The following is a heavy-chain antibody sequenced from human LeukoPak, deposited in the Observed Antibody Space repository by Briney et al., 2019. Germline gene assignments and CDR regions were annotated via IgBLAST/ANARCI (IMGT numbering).Heavy chain of an antibody. Sequence: ASVKVSCKASGYTFTSYGISWVRQAPGQGLEWMGWISAYNGNTNYAQKLQGRVSMTTDTSTSTAYMELRSLRSDDTAVYYCARDHAAGTSGDYWGQGTLVTVSS. V-gene: IGHV1-18*04. CDR3: ARDHAAGTSGDY. J-gene: IGHJ4*02. CDR1: GYTFTSYG. CDR2: ISAYNGNT. D-gene: IGHD6-13*01.